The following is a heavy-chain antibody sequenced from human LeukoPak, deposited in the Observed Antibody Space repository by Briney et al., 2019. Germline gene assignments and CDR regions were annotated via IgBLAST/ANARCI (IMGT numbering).Heavy chain of an antibody. CDR3: ASGYSSGWYFYFDY. CDR1: GFTVSSNY. CDR2: IYSGGST. V-gene: IGHV3-66*01. J-gene: IGHJ4*02. D-gene: IGHD6-19*01. Sequence: GGSLRLSCAASGFTVSSNYMSWVRQAPGKGLEWVSVIYSGGSTYYADSVKGRFTISRDNSKNTLYLQMNSLRAEDTAVYYCASGYSSGWYFYFDYWGQGTLVTVSS.